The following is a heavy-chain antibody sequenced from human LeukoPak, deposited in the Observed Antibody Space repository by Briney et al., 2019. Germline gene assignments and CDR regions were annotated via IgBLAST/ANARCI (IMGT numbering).Heavy chain of an antibody. CDR1: GFTVSSNY. V-gene: IGHV3-53*01. CDR2: IYSGGST. CDR3: ARGWGYYENYFDY. D-gene: IGHD3-22*01. Sequence: GGSLRLSCAASGFTVSSNYISWVRQAPGKGLEWVSVIYSGGSTYYADSVKGRFTISRDNSKNTLYLQMNSLRAEDTAVYYCARGWGYYENYFDYWGQGTLVTVSS. J-gene: IGHJ4*02.